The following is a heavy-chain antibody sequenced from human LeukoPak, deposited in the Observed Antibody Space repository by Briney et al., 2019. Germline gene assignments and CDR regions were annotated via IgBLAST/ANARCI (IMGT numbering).Heavy chain of an antibody. CDR1: RFTFSTYT. V-gene: IGHV3-21*01. Sequence: GGSLRLSCAASRFTFSTYTMNWVRQAPGKGLEWVSSISSSSSYIYYADSVKGRFTISRDNAKNSLYLQMNTLRAEDTAVYYCARDRTTVTTFDYRGLGTLVTVSS. CDR3: ARDRTTVTTFDY. J-gene: IGHJ4*02. D-gene: IGHD4-17*01. CDR2: ISSSSSYI.